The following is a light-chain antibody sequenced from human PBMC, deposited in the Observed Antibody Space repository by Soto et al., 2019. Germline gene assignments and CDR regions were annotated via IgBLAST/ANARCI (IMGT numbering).Light chain of an antibody. CDR2: KAS. J-gene: IGKJ1*01. CDR1: QTISSW. CDR3: QHYNSYSEA. Sequence: DIQMTQSPSTLSGSVGDRVTITCRAGQTISSWLAWYQQKPGKAPKLLIYKASTLKSGVPSMFSGSGSGTEFTLTISSLQPDDFATYYCQHYNSYSEAFGQGTKVELK. V-gene: IGKV1-5*03.